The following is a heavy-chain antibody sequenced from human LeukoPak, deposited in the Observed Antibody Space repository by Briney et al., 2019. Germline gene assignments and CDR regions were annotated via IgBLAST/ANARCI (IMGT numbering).Heavy chain of an antibody. CDR2: IYSGGST. D-gene: IGHD4-23*01. CDR1: GFTVSSNY. Sequence: TGGSLRLSCAASGFTVSSNYMSWVRQAPGKGLEWVSVIYSGGSTYYADSVKGRFTISRDNSKNTLYLQMNSLRAEDTAVYYCATIGGNSGLDYYGMDVWGQGTTVTVSS. CDR3: ATIGGNSGLDYYGMDV. J-gene: IGHJ6*02. V-gene: IGHV3-66*01.